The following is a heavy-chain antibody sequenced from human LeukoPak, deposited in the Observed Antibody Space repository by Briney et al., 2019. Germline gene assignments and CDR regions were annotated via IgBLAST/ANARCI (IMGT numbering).Heavy chain of an antibody. CDR3: ASEGVGATRQWWPGPRGPLDY. CDR2: ISAYNGNT. J-gene: IGHJ4*02. V-gene: IGHV1-18*01. CDR1: GYTFTSYG. D-gene: IGHD1-26*01. Sequence: WASVKVSCKASGYTFTSYGISWVRQAPGQGLEWMGWISAYNGNTNYAQKLQGRVTMATDTSTSTAYMELRSLRSDDTAVYYCASEGVGATRQWWPGPRGPLDYWGQGTLVTVSS.